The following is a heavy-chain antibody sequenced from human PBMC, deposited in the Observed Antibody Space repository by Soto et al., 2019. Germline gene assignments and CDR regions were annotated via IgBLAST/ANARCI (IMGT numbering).Heavy chain of an antibody. V-gene: IGHV1-8*01. CDR2: MNPNSGNT. CDR3: ARGRSSGWSEGGLYYFDY. Sequence: GASVKVSCKAAGCAFTSYDINWVRQATGQGLEWMGWMNPNSGNTGYAQKFQGRVTMTRNTSISTAYMELSSLRSEDTAVYYCARGRSSGWSEGGLYYFDYWGQGTLVTVSS. D-gene: IGHD6-19*01. J-gene: IGHJ4*02. CDR1: GCAFTSYD.